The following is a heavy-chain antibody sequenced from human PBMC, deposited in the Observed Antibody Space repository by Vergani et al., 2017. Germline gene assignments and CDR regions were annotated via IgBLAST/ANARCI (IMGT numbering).Heavy chain of an antibody. CDR3: ARDRNYYFDY. D-gene: IGHD1-1*01. V-gene: IGHV4-34*01. J-gene: IGHJ4*02. CDR2: INHSGST. Sequence: QVQLQQWGAGLLKPSETLSLTCAVYGGSFSGYYWSWIRQPPGKGLEWIGEINHSGSTNYNPSLKSQVTISVDTSKNQFSLKLSSVTAAETAVYYCARDRNYYFDYWGQGTLVTVSS. CDR1: GGSFSGYY.